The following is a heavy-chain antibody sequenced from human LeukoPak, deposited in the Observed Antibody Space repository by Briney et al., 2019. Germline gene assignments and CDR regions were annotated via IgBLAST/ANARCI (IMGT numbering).Heavy chain of an antibody. D-gene: IGHD3-22*01. Sequence: GWSLRLSCAASGFTFSSSAMNWVRQAPGKGLEWVSAISGTGGSTYYADSVKGRFTISRDYSKNTLYLQMNSLRAEDTAVYYCAKGPDSSGYYDFSEFDYWGQGALVTVSS. CDR1: GFTFSSSA. J-gene: IGHJ4*02. CDR2: ISGTGGST. V-gene: IGHV3-23*01. CDR3: AKGPDSSGYYDFSEFDY.